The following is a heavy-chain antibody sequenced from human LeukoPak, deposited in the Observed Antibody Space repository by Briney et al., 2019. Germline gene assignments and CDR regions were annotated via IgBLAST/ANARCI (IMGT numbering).Heavy chain of an antibody. CDR2: ISDSGNT. CDR1: GFTLSSYA. Sequence: AGGSLRLSCAASGFTLSSYAMSWVRQAPGKGLEWVSAISDSGNTYHADSVKGRFTISRDSSKNTLFLQMNRLRPEDAAVYYCAKAPVTTCMGAYCYSFDYWGQGTLVTVSS. V-gene: IGHV3-23*01. J-gene: IGHJ4*02. CDR3: AKAPVTTCMGAYCYSFDY. D-gene: IGHD2-21*01.